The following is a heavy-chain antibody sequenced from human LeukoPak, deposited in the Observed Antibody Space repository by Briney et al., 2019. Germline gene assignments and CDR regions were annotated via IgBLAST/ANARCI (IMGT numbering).Heavy chain of an antibody. Sequence: PSETLPLTCTVSGGSISSYYWSWIRQPPGKGLEWIGYIYYSGSTNYNPSLKSRVTISVDTSKNQFSLKLSSVTAADTAVYYCARSPGGSPDYWGQGTLVTVSS. CDR3: ARSPGGSPDY. CDR1: GGSISSYY. V-gene: IGHV4-59*01. CDR2: IYYSGST. J-gene: IGHJ4*02. D-gene: IGHD6-13*01.